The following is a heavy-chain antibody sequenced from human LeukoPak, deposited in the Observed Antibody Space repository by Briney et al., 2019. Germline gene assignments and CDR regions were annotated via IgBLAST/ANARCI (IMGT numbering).Heavy chain of an antibody. CDR2: ISNRSGYI. CDR1: GFSFSTYS. V-gene: IGHV3-21*04. Sequence: GGSLRLSCAASGFSFSTYSMNWVRQAPGKGLEWVSSISNRSGYIYYADSVKGRFTISRDNSKNTLSLQMNSLRAEDTAVYYCVSRGAAPGKYFQHWGQGTLVTVSS. CDR3: VSRGAAPGKYFQH. D-gene: IGHD6-13*01. J-gene: IGHJ1*01.